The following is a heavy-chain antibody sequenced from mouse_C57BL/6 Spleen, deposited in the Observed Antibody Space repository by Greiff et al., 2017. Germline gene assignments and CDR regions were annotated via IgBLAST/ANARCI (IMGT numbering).Heavy chain of an antibody. CDR1: GYTFTDYE. J-gene: IGHJ4*01. V-gene: IGHV1-15*01. D-gene: IGHD2-3*01. Sequence: QVHVKQSGAELVRPGASVTLSCKASGYTFTDYEMHWVKQTPVHGLEWIGAIDPETGGTAYNQKFKGKAILTADKSSSTAYMELRSLTSEDSAVYYCTRHYDGYYYAMDYWGQGTSVTVSS. CDR2: IDPETGGT. CDR3: TRHYDGYYYAMDY.